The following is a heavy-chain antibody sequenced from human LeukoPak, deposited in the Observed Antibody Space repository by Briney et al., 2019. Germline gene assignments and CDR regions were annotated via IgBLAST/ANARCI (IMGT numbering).Heavy chain of an antibody. J-gene: IGHJ6*03. V-gene: IGHV3-21*01. Sequence: GGSLRLSCAASGFTFSSYSMNWVRQAPGKGLEWVSSISSSSSYIYYADSVKGRFTISRDNAKNSLYLQMNSLRAEDTAVYYCARDGLAYRGYYYMDVWGKGTTVTVPS. CDR1: GFTFSSYS. D-gene: IGHD3-10*01. CDR3: ARDGLAYRGYYYMDV. CDR2: ISSSSSYI.